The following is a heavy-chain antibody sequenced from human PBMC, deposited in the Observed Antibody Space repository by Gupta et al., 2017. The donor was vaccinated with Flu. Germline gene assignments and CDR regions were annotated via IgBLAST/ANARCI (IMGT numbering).Heavy chain of an antibody. D-gene: IGHD5-24*01. Sequence: QVQLQQWGAGLLKPSETLSLTCAVYGGSFSGYYWSWIRQPPGKGLEWIGEINHSGSTNYNPSLKSRVTISVDTSKNQFSLKLSSVTAADTAVYYCARGKVEMATSCLDYWGQGTLVTVSS. J-gene: IGHJ4*02. V-gene: IGHV4-34*01. CDR2: INHSGST. CDR1: GGSFSGYY. CDR3: ARGKVEMATSCLDY.